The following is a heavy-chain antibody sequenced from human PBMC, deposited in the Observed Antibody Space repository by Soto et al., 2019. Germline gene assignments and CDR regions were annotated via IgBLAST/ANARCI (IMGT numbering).Heavy chain of an antibody. V-gene: IGHV1-18*01. D-gene: IGHD3-3*01. CDR1: GCTFPSYG. CDR3: ARGQKNGLKRTYYDFWSGYYFAY. J-gene: IGHJ4*02. Sequence: ASVKVSCKASGCTFPSYGIIWVRQAPGQGLEWMGWISAYNGNTNYAQKLQGRATMTTDTSTSTAYMELRSLRSDDTAVYYCARGQKNGLKRTYYDFWSGYYFAYWGQGTLVTVSS. CDR2: ISAYNGNT.